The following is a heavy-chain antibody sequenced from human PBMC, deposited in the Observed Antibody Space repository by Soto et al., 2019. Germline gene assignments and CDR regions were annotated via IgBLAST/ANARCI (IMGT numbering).Heavy chain of an antibody. CDR2: ISSSSSTI. Sequence: GGSLRLSCAASGFTFSSYSMNWVRQAPGKGLGWVSYISSSSSTIYYADSVKGRFTISRDNAKNSLYLQMNSLRAEDTAVYYCARERGYSGYDSGWFDPWGQGTLVTVSS. CDR3: ARERGYSGYDSGWFDP. D-gene: IGHD5-12*01. CDR1: GFTFSSYS. V-gene: IGHV3-48*01. J-gene: IGHJ5*02.